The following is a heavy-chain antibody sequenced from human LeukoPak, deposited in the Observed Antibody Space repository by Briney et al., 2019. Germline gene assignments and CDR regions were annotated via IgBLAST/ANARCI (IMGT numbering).Heavy chain of an antibody. CDR1: GFNFSGYS. V-gene: IGHV3-21*01. J-gene: IGHJ4*02. D-gene: IGHD3-10*01. CDR2: ISSGGSYI. CDR3: ASSHYYGSGTFFPFDY. Sequence: GGSLRLSCAASGFNFSGYSMNWVRQAPGKGLEWVSSISSGGSYIYYADPVKGRFTISRDIAKNSLYLQMNSLRAEDTAVYYCASSHYYGSGTFFPFDYWGQGTLVTVSS.